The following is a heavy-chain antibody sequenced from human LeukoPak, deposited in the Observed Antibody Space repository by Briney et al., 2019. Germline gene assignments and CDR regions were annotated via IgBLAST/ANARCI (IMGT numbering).Heavy chain of an antibody. Sequence: GGSLRLSCAASGFTFSSYSMNWVRQAPGKGLEWVSYISSSSSTIYYADSVKGRFTISRDNAKNSLYLQMNSLRAEDTAVYYCARGDMTTVTTVAFDIWGQGTMVTVSS. V-gene: IGHV3-48*01. CDR1: GFTFSSYS. J-gene: IGHJ3*02. CDR3: ARGDMTTVTTVAFDI. CDR2: ISSSSSTI. D-gene: IGHD4-17*01.